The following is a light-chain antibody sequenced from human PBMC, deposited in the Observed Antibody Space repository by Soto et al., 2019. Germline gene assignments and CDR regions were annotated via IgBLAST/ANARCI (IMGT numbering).Light chain of an antibody. CDR2: EGT. V-gene: IGLV2-23*01. J-gene: IGLJ1*01. CDR3: CSYGGNSTYV. Sequence: QSVLTQPASVSGSPGQSITISCTGTSSDVGRYSLVSWYQQHPGKAPKLVIYEGTKRPSGVSDRFSGSKSGNTASLTIAGLQAEDEADYHCCSYGGNSTYVFRTGTKLTVL. CDR1: SSDVGRYSL.